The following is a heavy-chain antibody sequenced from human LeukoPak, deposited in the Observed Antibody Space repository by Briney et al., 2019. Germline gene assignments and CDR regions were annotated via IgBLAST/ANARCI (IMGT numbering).Heavy chain of an antibody. CDR2: IKSKTDGGTT. Sequence: GGSLRLSCAASGFTFSNAWMSWVRQAPGKGLEWVGRIKSKTDGGTTDYAAPVKGRFTISRDDSKNTLYLQMNSLKTEDTAVYFCTTDYSGYDHSDYWGQGTLVTVSS. J-gene: IGHJ4*02. V-gene: IGHV3-15*01. D-gene: IGHD5-12*01. CDR3: TTDYSGYDHSDY. CDR1: GFTFSNAW.